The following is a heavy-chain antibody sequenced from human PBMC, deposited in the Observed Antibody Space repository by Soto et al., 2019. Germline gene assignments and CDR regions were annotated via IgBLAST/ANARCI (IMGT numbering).Heavy chain of an antibody. CDR2: MNEDGGTT. CDR3: ASDLSGRADV. Sequence: GGSLRLSCAASGFTFSSYWMHWVRQAPGKGLVWVSRMNEDGGTTDYADSVKGRFTISRDNAKNTLYLQMNSLRVEDTAVYYCASDLSGRADVWGQGTTVTVSS. CDR1: GFTFSSYW. D-gene: IGHD3-10*01. J-gene: IGHJ6*02. V-gene: IGHV3-74*01.